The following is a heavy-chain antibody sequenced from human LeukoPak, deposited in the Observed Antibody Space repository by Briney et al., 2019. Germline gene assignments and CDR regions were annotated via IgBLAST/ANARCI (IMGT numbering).Heavy chain of an antibody. CDR3: ARGGGYSYGFYYGSGSYTDQNWFDP. Sequence: SQTLSLTCTVSGGSLSSGGYYWRWIRQHPGKGLEWIGYIYYSGSTYYNPSLKSRVTISVDTSKNQFSLKLSSVTAADTAVYYCARGGGYSYGFYYGSGSYTDQNWFDPWGQGTLVTVSS. CDR2: IYYSGST. D-gene: IGHD3-10*01. J-gene: IGHJ5*02. V-gene: IGHV4-31*03. CDR1: GGSLSSGGYY.